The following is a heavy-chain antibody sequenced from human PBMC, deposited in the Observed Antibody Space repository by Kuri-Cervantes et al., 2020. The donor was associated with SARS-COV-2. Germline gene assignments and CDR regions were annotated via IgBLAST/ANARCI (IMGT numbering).Heavy chain of an antibody. D-gene: IGHD1-1*01. CDR2: IGSYGVTT. J-gene: IGHJ3*02. CDR3: AREGVEAFDI. V-gene: IGHV3-23*01. Sequence: GGFLRLSCAASGFTFSSYDMSWVRQAPGKGLEWVAGIGSYGVTTYYADSVKGRFAVSRDNSKNTLSLQMNSLRAEDTAVYYCAREGVEAFDIWGQGTMVTVSS. CDR1: GFTFSSYD.